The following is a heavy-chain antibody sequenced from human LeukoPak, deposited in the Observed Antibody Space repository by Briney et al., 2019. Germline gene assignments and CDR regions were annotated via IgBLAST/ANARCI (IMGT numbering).Heavy chain of an antibody. CDR3: ARVYDSRIQDY. J-gene: IGHJ4*02. Sequence: ASVKVSCKASGYTFTSYDINWVRQAPGQGLEWMGWINPNSGGTNYAQKFQGRVTMTRDTSISTAYMELSRLRSDDTAVYYCARVYDSRIQDYWGQGTLATVSS. V-gene: IGHV1-2*02. D-gene: IGHD3-22*01. CDR1: GYTFTSYD. CDR2: INPNSGGT.